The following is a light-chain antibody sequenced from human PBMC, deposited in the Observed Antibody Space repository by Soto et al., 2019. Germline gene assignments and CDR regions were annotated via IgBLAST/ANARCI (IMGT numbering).Light chain of an antibody. CDR2: GAS. CDR3: QQYNNWPPIT. J-gene: IGKJ5*01. Sequence: EVVMTQSPATLSVSPGERATLSFRASHSVSSSLAWYQQKPGQAPRLLISGASTRAAGIPARFSGSGSGTEFTLTISSLQSEDFAVYYCQQYNNWPPITFGQGTRLEIK. CDR1: HSVSSS. V-gene: IGKV3-15*01.